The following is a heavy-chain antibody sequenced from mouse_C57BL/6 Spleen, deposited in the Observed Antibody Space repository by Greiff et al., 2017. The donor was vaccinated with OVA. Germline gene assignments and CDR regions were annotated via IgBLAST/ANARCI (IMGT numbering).Heavy chain of an antibody. Sequence: VQVVESGPGLVAPSQSLSITCTVSGFSLTSYGVHWVRQPPGKGLEWLVVIWSDGSTTYNSALKSRLSISKDNSKSQVFLKMNSLQTDDTAMYYCARHYYGSSLHAMDYWGQGTSVTVSS. CDR2: IWSDGST. V-gene: IGHV2-6-1*01. D-gene: IGHD1-1*01. CDR3: ARHYYGSSLHAMDY. J-gene: IGHJ4*01. CDR1: GFSLTSYG.